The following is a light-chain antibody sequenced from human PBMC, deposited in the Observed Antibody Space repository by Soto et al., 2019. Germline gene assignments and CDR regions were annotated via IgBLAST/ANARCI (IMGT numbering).Light chain of an antibody. CDR1: SSDVGSYNL. V-gene: IGLV2-23*01. Sequence: QAVVTQPASVSGSPGQSITISCTGTSSDVGSYNLVSWYHQHPGKAPKLMIYEGSKRPSGVSNRFSGSKSGNTASLTISGLQAEDEADYYCCSFAGSGTWVFGGGTKLTVL. J-gene: IGLJ3*02. CDR2: EGS. CDR3: CSFAGSGTWV.